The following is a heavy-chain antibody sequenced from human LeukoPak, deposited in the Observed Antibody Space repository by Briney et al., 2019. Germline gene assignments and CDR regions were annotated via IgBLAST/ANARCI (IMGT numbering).Heavy chain of an antibody. CDR2: INAGNGNT. D-gene: IGHD1-26*01. J-gene: IGHJ3*02. V-gene: IGHV1-3*01. CDR3: ARARAGSYGAFDI. CDR1: GYTFTSYA. Sequence: ASVTVSCKASGYTFTSYAMHWVRQAPGQRLEWMGWINAGNGNTKYSQKFQGRVTITRDTSASTAYMELSSLRSEDTAVYYCARARAGSYGAFDIWGQGTMVTVSS.